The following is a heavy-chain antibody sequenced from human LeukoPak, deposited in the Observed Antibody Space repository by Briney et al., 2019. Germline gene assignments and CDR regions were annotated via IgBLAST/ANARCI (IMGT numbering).Heavy chain of an antibody. D-gene: IGHD2-21*02. Sequence: GRSLRLSCAASGFTFSSYAMHWVRQAPGKGLEWVAVISYDGSNKYYADSVKGRFTISRDNSKNTLYLQMNSLRAGDTAVYYCAKDLCGGDCYSQFDYWGQGTLVTVSS. V-gene: IGHV3-30*04. CDR2: ISYDGSNK. J-gene: IGHJ4*02. CDR3: AKDLCGGDCYSQFDY. CDR1: GFTFSSYA.